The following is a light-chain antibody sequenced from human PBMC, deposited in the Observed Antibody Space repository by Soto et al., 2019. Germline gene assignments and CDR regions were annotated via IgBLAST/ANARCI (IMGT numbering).Light chain of an antibody. CDR3: SSYAGSYTLV. CDR2: EVS. V-gene: IGLV2-14*01. J-gene: IGLJ2*01. CDR1: SSDVGAYNY. Sequence: QSALTQPASVSGSPGQSITISCTGTSSDVGAYNYVSWYQQHPGKAPKVMIYEVSNRPSGVSNRFSGSKSGNTASLTISGLQAEDEADYYCSSYAGSYTLVFGGGTKLTVL.